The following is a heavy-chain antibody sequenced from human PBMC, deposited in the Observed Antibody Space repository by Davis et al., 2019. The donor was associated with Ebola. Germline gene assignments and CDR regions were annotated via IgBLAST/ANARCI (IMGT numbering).Heavy chain of an antibody. J-gene: IGHJ4*02. CDR3: ARREHNWNYFDY. Sequence: SETLSLTCTIYGGSFSGYYWSWIRQPPGKGLEWLGEVSHSGYTNYNPSLKSRVTISVDTSKNQFSLKLSSVSAADTAVYYCARREHNWNYFDYWGQGTLVTVSS. D-gene: IGHD1-20*01. CDR2: VSHSGYT. CDR1: GGSFSGYY. V-gene: IGHV4-34*01.